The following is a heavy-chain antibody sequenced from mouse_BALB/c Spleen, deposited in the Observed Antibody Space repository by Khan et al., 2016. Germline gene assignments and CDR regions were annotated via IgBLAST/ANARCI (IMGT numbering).Heavy chain of an antibody. V-gene: IGHV5-12*02. J-gene: IGHJ3*01. CDR2: ISNGGGST. CDR1: GFTFSDYY. CDR3: ARSNPWFVY. D-gene: IGHD2-5*01. Sequence: EVELVESGGGLVQPGGSLKLSCSTSGFTFSDYYMYWVRQTPEKRLEWVAYISNGGGSTYYPETVKGRFTISRDNPKNTLYLQMSRLKSEDTAMYFCARSNPWFVYWGQGTLVTVSA.